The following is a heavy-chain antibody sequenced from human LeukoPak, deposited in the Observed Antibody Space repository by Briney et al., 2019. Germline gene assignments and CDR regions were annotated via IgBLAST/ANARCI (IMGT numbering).Heavy chain of an antibody. D-gene: IGHD2/OR15-2a*01. CDR3: AREVSDILTVPGVSDRFYYYLDV. J-gene: IGHJ6*03. V-gene: IGHV3-48*03. CDR2: ISHSGDTI. CDR1: GFTFSSYR. Sequence: PGGSLRLFCAASGFTFSSYRMTWVRQAPGKGLEWVAYISHSGDTIYYADSVKGRFTISRDNARNSLYLQMNSLRGDDTAIYYCAREVSDILTVPGVSDRFYYYLDVWGTGATVTVSS.